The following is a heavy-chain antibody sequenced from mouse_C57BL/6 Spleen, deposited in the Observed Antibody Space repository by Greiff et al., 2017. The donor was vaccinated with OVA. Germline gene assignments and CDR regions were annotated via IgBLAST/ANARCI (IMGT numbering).Heavy chain of an antibody. CDR3: ARGRGNYVDY. V-gene: IGHV5-17*01. Sequence: DVKLVESGGGLVKPGGSLKLSCAASGFTFSDYGMHWVRQAPEKGLEWVAYISSGSSTIYYADTVKGRFTISRDNAKNTLFLQMTSLRSEDTAMYYCARGRGNYVDYWGQGTTLTVSS. CDR2: ISSGSSTI. J-gene: IGHJ2*01. CDR1: GFTFSDYG. D-gene: IGHD1-1*01.